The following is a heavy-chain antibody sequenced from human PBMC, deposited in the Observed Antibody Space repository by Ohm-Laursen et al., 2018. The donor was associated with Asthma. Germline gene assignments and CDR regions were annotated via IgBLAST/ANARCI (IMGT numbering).Heavy chain of an antibody. V-gene: IGHV4-39*01. CDR3: ATHRDYVNFEY. D-gene: IGHD4-17*01. Sequence: TLSLTCTVSGDSISKSSYFWGWIRQPPGKGLEWIVSMYYTGTTSYNPSLKSRVTLSMDTSKNQFSLRLSSVTAADTAVYFCATHRDYVNFEYWGQGTLVTVSS. J-gene: IGHJ4*02. CDR2: MYYTGTT. CDR1: GDSISKSSYF.